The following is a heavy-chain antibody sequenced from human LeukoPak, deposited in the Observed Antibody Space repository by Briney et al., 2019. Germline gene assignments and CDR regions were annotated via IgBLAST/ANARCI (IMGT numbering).Heavy chain of an antibody. CDR2: IYTSGST. V-gene: IGHV4-61*02. Sequence: PSETLSLTCTVSGGSISSGSYYWSWIRQPAGKGLEWIGRIYTSGSTNYNPSLKSRVTISVDTSKNQFSLKLSSVTAADTAVYYCARCAMGVEAFDIWGQGTMVTVSS. J-gene: IGHJ3*02. CDR1: GGSISSGSYY. D-gene: IGHD3-3*01. CDR3: ARCAMGVEAFDI.